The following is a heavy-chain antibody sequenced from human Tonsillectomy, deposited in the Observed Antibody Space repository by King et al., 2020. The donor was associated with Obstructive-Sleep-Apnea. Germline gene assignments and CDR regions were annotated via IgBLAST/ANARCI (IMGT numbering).Heavy chain of an antibody. Sequence: QVQLQESGPGLVKPSETLSLTCTVSGGSISTYYWSWIRQPPGKGLEWIGYIYYSGSTNYNPSLKSRVTISVDTSKNQFSLNLSSVTAADTAVYYCTRGGYYYFDYWGQGTLATVSS. J-gene: IGHJ4*02. CDR2: IYYSGST. D-gene: IGHD3-22*01. V-gene: IGHV4-59*08. CDR3: TRGGYYYFDY. CDR1: GGSISTYY.